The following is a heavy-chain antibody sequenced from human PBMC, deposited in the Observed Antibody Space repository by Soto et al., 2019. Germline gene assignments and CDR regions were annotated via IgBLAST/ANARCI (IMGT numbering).Heavy chain of an antibody. J-gene: IGHJ5*02. D-gene: IGHD2-2*01. CDR1: GDYIHVGGYY. V-gene: IGHV4-30-4*01. CDR2: IYYTGKT. Sequence: SETLSLTCSVSGDYIHVGGYYWTWIRQRPGKGLEWMGYIYYTGKTYYNPSLESRLTMSVDRSKKQFSLRLTSVTAADTAVYFCGRDLTSNANCIDPWGKGTLVTVSS. CDR3: GRDLTSNANCIDP.